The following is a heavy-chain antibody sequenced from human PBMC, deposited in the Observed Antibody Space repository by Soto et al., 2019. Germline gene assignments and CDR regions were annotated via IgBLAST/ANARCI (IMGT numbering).Heavy chain of an antibody. Sequence: GSLRLSCAASGFTFSIYAMNWVRQAPGKGLEWVSALSASGGSTYYADPVKGRFTISRDNSKNTLYLQMDSLRAEDTAVYHCAKAGTHSYFDYWGQGTLVTVSS. CDR2: LSASGGST. J-gene: IGHJ4*02. V-gene: IGHV3-23*01. CDR3: AKAGTHSYFDY. D-gene: IGHD1-1*01. CDR1: GFTFSIYA.